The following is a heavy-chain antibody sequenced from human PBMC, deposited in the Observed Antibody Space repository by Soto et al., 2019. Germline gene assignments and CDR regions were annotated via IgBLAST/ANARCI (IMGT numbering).Heavy chain of an antibody. CDR1: GYSFTSYA. V-gene: IGHV1-3*01. J-gene: IGHJ4*02. CDR3: ASGLPGYFDN. CDR2: INAGSGYT. Sequence: QVQLVQSGAEVKKPGASVKVSCKASGYSFTSYAMHWVRQAPGQSLEWLGWINAGSGYTTYSQKLQGRVTLTRDTSANTAYMERRSLRSEDTAVYYCASGLPGYFDNCGQGTLVTVSS. D-gene: IGHD4-17*01.